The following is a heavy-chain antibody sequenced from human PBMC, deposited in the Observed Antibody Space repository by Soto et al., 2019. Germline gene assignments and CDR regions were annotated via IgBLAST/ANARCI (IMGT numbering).Heavy chain of an antibody. Sequence: SVKVSCKASGFTFTNSAVQWVRQARGQRLEWIGWIVVGSGNTNYAQKFQERVTITRDMSTSTAYMELSSLRSEDTAVYYCARENDYYGSGSYAPYYYYGMDVWGQGTTVTVSS. J-gene: IGHJ6*02. D-gene: IGHD3-10*01. V-gene: IGHV1-58*01. CDR3: ARENDYYGSGSYAPYYYYGMDV. CDR2: IVVGSGNT. CDR1: GFTFTNSA.